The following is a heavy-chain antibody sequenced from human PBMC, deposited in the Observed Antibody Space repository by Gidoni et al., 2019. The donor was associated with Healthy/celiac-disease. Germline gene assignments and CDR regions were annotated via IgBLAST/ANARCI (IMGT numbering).Heavy chain of an antibody. V-gene: IGHV3-30*18. CDR2: ISYDGSNK. D-gene: IGHD6-19*01. J-gene: IGHJ2*01. CDR3: AKVWRSSSGWHENWYFDL. Sequence: QVQLVESGGGVVQPGRSLRLSCAASGFTFSSYGMHWVRQAPGKGLEWVAVISYDGSNKYYADSVKGRFTISRDNSKNTLYLQMNSLRAEDTAVYYCAKVWRSSSGWHENWYFDLWGRGTLVTVSS. CDR1: GFTFSSYG.